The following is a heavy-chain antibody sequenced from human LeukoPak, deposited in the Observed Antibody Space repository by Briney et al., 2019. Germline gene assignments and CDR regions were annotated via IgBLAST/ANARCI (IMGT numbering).Heavy chain of an antibody. CDR2: ISSSSSYI. CDR3: ERGSGTAMVSPYYYYGMDV. Sequence: GSLRLSCAASGFTFSSYSMNWVRQAPGKGLEWVSSISSSSSYIYYADSVKGRFTISRDNAKNSLYLQMNSLRAEDTAVYYCERGSGTAMVSPYYYYGMDVWGQGTTVTVSS. J-gene: IGHJ6*02. V-gene: IGHV3-21*01. CDR1: GFTFSSYS. D-gene: IGHD5-18*01.